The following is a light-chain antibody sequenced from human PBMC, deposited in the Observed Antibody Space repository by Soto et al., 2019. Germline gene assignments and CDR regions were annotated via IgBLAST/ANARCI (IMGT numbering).Light chain of an antibody. J-gene: IGKJ4*01. V-gene: IGKV1-39*01. CDR1: QSISSY. Sequence: DIQMTQSPSSLSASVGDRVTITCRASQSISSYLSWYQQKPGKAPKLLINVASTLQSGVPSWFSGSGSGTDFTLASSSLQPEDFATYYCQQSSSTPQTFGGGTRVEIK. CDR2: VAS. CDR3: QQSSSTPQT.